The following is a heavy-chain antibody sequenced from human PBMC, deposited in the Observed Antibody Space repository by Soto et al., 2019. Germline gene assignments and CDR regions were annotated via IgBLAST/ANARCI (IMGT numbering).Heavy chain of an antibody. Sequence: GGSLRLSCAASGFTFSSYGMHWVRQAPGKGLEWVAVISYDGSNKYYADSVKGRFTISRDNSKNTLYLQMNSLRAEDTAVYYCAKDTSYPYDFWSGNFDYWGQGTLVTVSS. CDR1: GFTFSSYG. V-gene: IGHV3-30*18. D-gene: IGHD3-3*01. CDR2: ISYDGSNK. CDR3: AKDTSYPYDFWSGNFDY. J-gene: IGHJ4*02.